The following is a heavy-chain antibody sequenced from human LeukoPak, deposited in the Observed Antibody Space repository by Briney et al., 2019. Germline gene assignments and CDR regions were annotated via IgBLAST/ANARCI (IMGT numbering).Heavy chain of an antibody. CDR2: ISWNSGSI. Sequence: GRSLTLSCAASGFTFDDYAMHWVRQAPGKGLEWVSGISWNSGSIGYADSVKSRFTISRDNAKNSLYLQMNSLRAEDTALYYCAKAVSPYYYDSSGYYFDYWGQGTLVTVSS. CDR1: GFTFDDYA. D-gene: IGHD3-22*01. J-gene: IGHJ4*02. CDR3: AKAVSPYYYDSSGYYFDY. V-gene: IGHV3-9*01.